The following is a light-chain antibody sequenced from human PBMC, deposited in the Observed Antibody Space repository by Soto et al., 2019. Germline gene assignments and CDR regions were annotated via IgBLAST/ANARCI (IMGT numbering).Light chain of an antibody. V-gene: IGKV3-15*01. CDR1: QTISSS. CDR3: QQYNAWPWT. Sequence: MTQSPATLSVSPGARATLFCRASQTISSSLAWYQHKPGQAPRLLIFGASSRATGVPARFSGGGSGTLFTLTISSLQPEDFGIYSCQQYNAWPWTVGQGTKVEIK. CDR2: GAS. J-gene: IGKJ1*01.